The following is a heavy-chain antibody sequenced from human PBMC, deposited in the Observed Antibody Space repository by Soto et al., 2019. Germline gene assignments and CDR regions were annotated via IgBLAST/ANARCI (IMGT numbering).Heavy chain of an antibody. CDR3: ARIPFWSTYYARFDP. Sequence: SETLSLTCAVYGGSLSCYYWTWIRQPPGKGLEWIGEINYPGTTNYSPSLKSRVTMSVDTSQNQFSLKMTSVTAADTAVYYCARIPFWSTYYARFDPWGQGTLVTVSS. CDR1: GGSLSCYY. J-gene: IGHJ5*02. D-gene: IGHD3-3*01. CDR2: INYPGTT. V-gene: IGHV4-34*01.